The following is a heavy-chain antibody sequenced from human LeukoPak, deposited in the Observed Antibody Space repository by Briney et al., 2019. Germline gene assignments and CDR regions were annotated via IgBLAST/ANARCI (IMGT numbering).Heavy chain of an antibody. V-gene: IGHV3-23*01. J-gene: IGHJ4*02. Sequence: GGSLRLSCAASGFTVSSNYMSWVRQAPGKGLEWVSAISGSGGGTYYADSVKGRFTISRDNSKNTLYLQMNSLRAEDTAVYYCASPGGFLEWLSPSGYWGQGTLVTVSS. CDR2: ISGSGGGT. CDR1: GFTVSSNY. D-gene: IGHD3-3*01. CDR3: ASPGGFLEWLSPSGY.